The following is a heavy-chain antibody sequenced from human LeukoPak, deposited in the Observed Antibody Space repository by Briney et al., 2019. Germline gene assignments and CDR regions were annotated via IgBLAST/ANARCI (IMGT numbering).Heavy chain of an antibody. D-gene: IGHD2-15*01. V-gene: IGHV3-23*01. Sequence: GGSLRLSCAASGFTFSSYAMSWVRQAPGKGLEWVSAISGSGGSTYYADSVKGRFTISRDNSKNTLYLQMNSLRAEDTAVCYCAKDRVVVAATVTAFDYWGQGTLVTVSS. CDR1: GFTFSSYA. J-gene: IGHJ4*02. CDR3: AKDRVVVAATVTAFDY. CDR2: ISGSGGST.